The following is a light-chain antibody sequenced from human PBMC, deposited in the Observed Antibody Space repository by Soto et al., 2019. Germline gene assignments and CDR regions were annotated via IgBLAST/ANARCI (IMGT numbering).Light chain of an antibody. CDR3: QQYNNRPPWT. CDR1: QSVSSN. V-gene: IGKV3-15*01. J-gene: IGKJ1*01. Sequence: EIVMTQSPATLSVSPGERATLSCRASQSVSSNLAWYQQKPGQAPRLLIYGASTRATGIPARFSGSGSGTEFTLTICSLQSEDFAVYYCQQYNNRPPWTFGQGTKVEIK. CDR2: GAS.